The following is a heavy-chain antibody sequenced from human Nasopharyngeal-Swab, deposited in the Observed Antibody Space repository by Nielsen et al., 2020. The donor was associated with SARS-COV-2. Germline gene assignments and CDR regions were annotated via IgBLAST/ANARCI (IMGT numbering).Heavy chain of an antibody. D-gene: IGHD3-22*01. Sequence: GESLKISCKGSGYRFISYWIGWVRQMPGKGLEWMGIIYPGDSDTRYSPSFQGQVIISADKSISTAYLQWSSLKASDTAMYYCARTAIEGGYYRGDAFDIWGQGTMVTVSS. CDR2: IYPGDSDT. V-gene: IGHV5-51*01. CDR1: GYRFISYW. CDR3: ARTAIEGGYYRGDAFDI. J-gene: IGHJ3*02.